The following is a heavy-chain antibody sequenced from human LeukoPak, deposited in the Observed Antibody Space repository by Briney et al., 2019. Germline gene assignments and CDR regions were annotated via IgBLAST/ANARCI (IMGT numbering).Heavy chain of an antibody. D-gene: IGHD6-19*01. CDR2: INPNSGGT. Sequence: GASAKVSCKASGYTFTGYYMHWVRQAPGQGLEWMGRINPNSGGTNYAQKFQGRVTMTRDTSISTAYMELSRLRSDDTAVYYCARAGPKYSSGAPPDYWGQGTLVTVSS. J-gene: IGHJ4*02. CDR3: ARAGPKYSSGAPPDY. V-gene: IGHV1-2*06. CDR1: GYTFTGYY.